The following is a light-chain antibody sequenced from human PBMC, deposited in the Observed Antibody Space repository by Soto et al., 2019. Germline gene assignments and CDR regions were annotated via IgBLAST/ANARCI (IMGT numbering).Light chain of an antibody. V-gene: IGKV3D-11*01. Sequence: TQSPATLSVSPGERVTLSCRASQGVGSTLTWYQQKPGQAPRLLIYEASNRATGIPARFSGSGSGTDFTLTISNLEPEDFAVYYCQQRTYWPWTFGQGTKVDI. J-gene: IGKJ1*01. CDR2: EAS. CDR1: QGVGST. CDR3: QQRTYWPWT.